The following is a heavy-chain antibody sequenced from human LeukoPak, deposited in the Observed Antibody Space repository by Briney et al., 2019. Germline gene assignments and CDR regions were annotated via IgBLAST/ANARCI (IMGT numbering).Heavy chain of an antibody. CDR1: GFTITSYV. J-gene: IGHJ4*02. D-gene: IGHD4-11*01. V-gene: IGHV3-7*01. CDR3: ARDPRTLVYDYSPLFDY. Sequence: GGSLRLSCTASGFTITSYVTSWVRQAPGKGLEWVANIKQGGSEKYYVDSVKGRFTISRDNAKNSLYLQMNSLRAEDTAVYYCARDPRTLVYDYSPLFDYWGQGTLVTVSS. CDR2: IKQGGSEK.